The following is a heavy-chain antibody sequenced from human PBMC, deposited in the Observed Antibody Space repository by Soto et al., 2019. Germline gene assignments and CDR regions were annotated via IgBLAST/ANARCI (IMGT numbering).Heavy chain of an antibody. CDR2: IHYSGST. CDR3: ASTKDETLYFDY. Sequence: SETLSLTRTVSGDTNSLSCYYWGWVRQPPGKGLEWIGSIHYSGSTHYNPSLQSRVTISGDASKKQFSLKLGSVTAADTAMYYCASTKDETLYFDYWGQGNLVTVSS. J-gene: IGHJ4*02. D-gene: IGHD2-15*01. V-gene: IGHV4-39*01. CDR1: GDTNSLSCYY.